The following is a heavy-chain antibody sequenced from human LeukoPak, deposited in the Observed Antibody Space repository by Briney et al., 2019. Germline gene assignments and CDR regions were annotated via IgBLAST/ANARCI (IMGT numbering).Heavy chain of an antibody. CDR3: AKGKFGELYYFDY. V-gene: IGHV3-30*18. CDR2: ISYDGSDK. CDR1: GFSFSSYG. D-gene: IGHD3-10*01. J-gene: IGHJ4*02. Sequence: PGRSLRPSCAASGFSFSSYGMHWVRQAPGKGLEWVTVISYDGSDKYYADSVKGRFTISRDNSKNTLYLQMNSLRAEDTALYYCAKGKFGELYYFDYWGQGTLVTVSS.